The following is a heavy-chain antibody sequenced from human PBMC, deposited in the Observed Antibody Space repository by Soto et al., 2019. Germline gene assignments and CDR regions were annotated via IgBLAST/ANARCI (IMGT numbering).Heavy chain of an antibody. CDR1: GFTFSSYG. V-gene: IGHV3-30*18. J-gene: IGHJ6*02. D-gene: IGHD2-8*01. Sequence: PGGSLRLSCAASGFTFSSYGMHWVRRAPGKGLEWVAVISYDGSNKYYADSVKGRFTISRDNSKNTLYLQMNSLRAEDTAVYYCAKDLEWSRLPLYGMDVWGQGTTVTVSS. CDR2: ISYDGSNK. CDR3: AKDLEWSRLPLYGMDV.